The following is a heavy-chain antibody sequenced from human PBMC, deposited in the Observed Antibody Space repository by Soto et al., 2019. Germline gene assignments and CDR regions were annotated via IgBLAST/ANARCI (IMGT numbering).Heavy chain of an antibody. CDR1: GGTFGGHG. Sequence: VPCPTSGGTFGGHGIAWVRHAPGQGLEWMGGFIAMLGTPTYAKKVQGRATITADESLTSSYLELRSPRSEDTAGDVGARRAIPNFDEWSKATVVT. CDR3: ARRAIPNFDE. V-gene: IGHV1-69*01. D-gene: IGHD2-2*01. CDR2: FIAMLGTP. J-gene: IGHJ4*02.